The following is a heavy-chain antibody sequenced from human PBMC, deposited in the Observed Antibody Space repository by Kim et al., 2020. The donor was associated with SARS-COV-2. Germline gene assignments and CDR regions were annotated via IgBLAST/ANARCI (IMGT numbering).Heavy chain of an antibody. CDR2: IYYSGST. D-gene: IGHD3-10*01. CDR3: ARYYGSGSYYNSGVRYFDY. Sequence: SETLSLTCTVSGGSISSYYWSWIRQPPGKGLEWIGYIYYSGSTNYNPSLKSRVTISVDTSKNQFSLKLSSVTAADTAVYYCARYYGSGSYYNSGVRYFDYWGQGTLVTVSS. CDR1: GGSISSYY. J-gene: IGHJ4*02. V-gene: IGHV4-59*13.